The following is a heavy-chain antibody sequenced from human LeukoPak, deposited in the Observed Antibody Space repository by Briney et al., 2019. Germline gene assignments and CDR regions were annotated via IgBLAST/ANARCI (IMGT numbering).Heavy chain of an antibody. CDR3: ATRRALEQLENYYGMDV. CDR2: IYDSGST. V-gene: IGHV4-39*07. J-gene: IGHJ6*02. Sequence: PSETLSLTCTVSGGSIRSSYYYWGWIRQPPGTGLEWIGSIYDSGSTYYNPSLKSRVTISVDTSKNQFSLKLSSVTAADTAVYYCATRRALEQLENYYGMDVWGQGTTVTVSS. D-gene: IGHD6-13*01. CDR1: GGSIRSSYYY.